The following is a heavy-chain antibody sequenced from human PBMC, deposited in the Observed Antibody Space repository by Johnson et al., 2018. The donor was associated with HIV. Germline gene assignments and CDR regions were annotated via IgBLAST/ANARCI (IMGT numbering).Heavy chain of an antibody. V-gene: IGHV3-30-3*01. D-gene: IGHD6-19*01. J-gene: IGHJ3*02. CDR2: ISYDGSNK. CDR3: AREYGSCWHEVFAFDI. CDR1: GFTFSSYA. Sequence: QVQLVESGGGVVQPGRSLRLSCAASGFTFSSYAMHWVRQAPGKGLEWVAVISYDGSNKYYADSVKGRFTISRDNSKNTLYLQMNSLRAEDTAVYYCAREYGSCWHEVFAFDIWGQGTMVTVSS.